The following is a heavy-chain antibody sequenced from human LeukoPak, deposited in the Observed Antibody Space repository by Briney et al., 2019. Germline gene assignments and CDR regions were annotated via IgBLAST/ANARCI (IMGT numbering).Heavy chain of an antibody. D-gene: IGHD6-19*01. CDR2: ISYDGSNK. CDR1: GFTFSSYG. Sequence: GRSLRLSCAASGFTFSSYGMHWVRQAPGKGLEWVAVISYDGSNKYYADSVKGRSTISRDNSKNTLYLQMNSLRAEDTAVYYCAKAPFYSSGWYYFDYWGQGTLVTVSS. V-gene: IGHV3-30*18. CDR3: AKAPFYSSGWYYFDY. J-gene: IGHJ4*02.